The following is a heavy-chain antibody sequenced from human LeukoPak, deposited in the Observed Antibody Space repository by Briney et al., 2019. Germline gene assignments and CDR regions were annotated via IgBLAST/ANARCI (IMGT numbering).Heavy chain of an antibody. Sequence: SETLSLTCTVSGGSISSYYWSWIRQPPGKGLEWIGYIYYSVSTNYNPSLKSRVTISVDTSKNQFSLKLSSVTAADTAVYYCARASHVWGSYRTFDYWGQGTLVTVSS. V-gene: IGHV4-59*01. CDR1: GGSISSYY. CDR3: ARASHVWGSYRTFDY. D-gene: IGHD3-16*02. CDR2: IYYSVST. J-gene: IGHJ4*02.